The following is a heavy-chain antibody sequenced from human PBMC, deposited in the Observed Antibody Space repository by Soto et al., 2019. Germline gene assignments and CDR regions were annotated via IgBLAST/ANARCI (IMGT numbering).Heavy chain of an antibody. Sequence: PGGSLRLSCAASGFTFSDHYMDWVRQSPGKGLEWVGRSRNKARSYTTDYAASVKGRFTISRDDSKSSVYLQMNSLKTEDTAVDYCGRGLPTTGFDYWGQRILVTVSS. CDR1: GFTFSDHY. V-gene: IGHV3-72*01. CDR2: SRNKARSYTT. CDR3: GRGLPTTGFDY. J-gene: IGHJ4*02. D-gene: IGHD5-12*01.